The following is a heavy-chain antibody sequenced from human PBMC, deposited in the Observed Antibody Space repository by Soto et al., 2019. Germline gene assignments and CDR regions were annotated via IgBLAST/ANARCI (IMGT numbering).Heavy chain of an antibody. D-gene: IGHD3-22*01. Sequence: PSETLSLTCTVSGGSISSSSYYWGWIRQPPGKGLEWIGSIYYSGSTYYNPSLKSRVTISVDTSKDQFSLKLSSVTAADTAVYYCARLYYYDSSGYLAYWGQVTLVTVS. CDR2: IYYSGST. CDR3: ARLYYYDSSGYLAY. V-gene: IGHV4-39*01. CDR1: GGSISSSSYY. J-gene: IGHJ4*02.